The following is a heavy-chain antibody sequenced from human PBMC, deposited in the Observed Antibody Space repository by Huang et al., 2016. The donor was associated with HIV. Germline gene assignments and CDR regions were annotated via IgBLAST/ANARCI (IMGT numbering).Heavy chain of an antibody. CDR2: ILYSGGA. CDR1: GGSISGHF. V-gene: IGHV4-59*11. CDR3: ARPKGTVGLSQFDS. Sequence: QVQLRESGPTLVKPSETLSLICTVSGGSISGHFCSWIRQSPGKGLEWIGSILYSGGARYKPSLKSRLYISVDTSETSVYLKVSSGTAADTAVYYCARPKGTVGLSQFDSWGQGILVSVSS. J-gene: IGHJ4*02. D-gene: IGHD1-26*01.